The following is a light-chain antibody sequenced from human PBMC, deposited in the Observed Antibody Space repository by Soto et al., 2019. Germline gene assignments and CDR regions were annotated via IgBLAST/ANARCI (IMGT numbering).Light chain of an antibody. CDR1: QSVSSSY. V-gene: IGKV3-15*01. J-gene: IGKJ1*01. CDR3: QQYNNWPLT. Sequence: EIVLTQSPGTLSLSPGERATLSCRASQSVSSSYLAWYQQKPGQAPRLLIYGASTRATGIPARFGGSGSGTEFTLTISSLQSEDFAVYYCQQYNNWPLTFGQGTKVDIK. CDR2: GAS.